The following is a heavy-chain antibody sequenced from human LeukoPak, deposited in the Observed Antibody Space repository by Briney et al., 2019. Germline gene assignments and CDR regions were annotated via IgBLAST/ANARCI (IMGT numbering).Heavy chain of an antibody. D-gene: IGHD3-10*01. CDR1: GFTFSIYA. CDR2: ISDHGGGT. CDR3: VKDSRGSGRGGNFDY. J-gene: IGHJ4*02. Sequence: PGGSLRLSCSASGFTFSIYAMHWVRQAPGKGLEYVSAISDHGGGTYYLDSVEGRFTISRDNPKNTLYLQMTSLRPEDTAMYYCVKDSRGSGRGGNFDYWGQGTLVTVSS. V-gene: IGHV3-64D*08.